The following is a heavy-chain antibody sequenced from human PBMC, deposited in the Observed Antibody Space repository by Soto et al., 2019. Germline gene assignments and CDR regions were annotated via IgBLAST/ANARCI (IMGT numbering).Heavy chain of an antibody. D-gene: IGHD1-26*01. CDR1: GGSISVYY. Sequence: SSETLSLTCTISGGSISVYYWSWVRQPPGHELEWIGYIYASGSPYYNPSLRSRVTISADTSKNQISLKLTSPTAADTAVYYCAREVGSSPPRYWGRGTLVTVSS. CDR2: IYASGSP. J-gene: IGHJ4*02. V-gene: IGHV4-59*01. CDR3: AREVGSSPPRY.